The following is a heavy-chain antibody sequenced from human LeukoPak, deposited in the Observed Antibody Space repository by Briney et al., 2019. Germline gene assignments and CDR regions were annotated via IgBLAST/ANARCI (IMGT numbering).Heavy chain of an antibody. D-gene: IGHD1-26*01. CDR2: IYYSGST. CDR1: GGSISSYY. Sequence: SETLSLTCTVSGGSISSYYWSWTRQPPGKGLEWIGYIYYSGSTNYNPSLKSRVTISVDTSKNQFSLKLSSVTAADTAVYYCARNKGSYAFFDYWGQGTLVTVSS. V-gene: IGHV4-59*01. CDR3: ARNKGSYAFFDY. J-gene: IGHJ4*02.